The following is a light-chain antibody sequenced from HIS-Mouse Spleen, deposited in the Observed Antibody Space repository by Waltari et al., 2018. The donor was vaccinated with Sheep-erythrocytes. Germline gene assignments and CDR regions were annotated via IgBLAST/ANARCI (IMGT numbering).Light chain of an antibody. V-gene: IGLV2-8*01. J-gene: IGLJ3*02. Sequence: QSALTQPPSASGSPGQSVTISCTGTSSDVGGYNYVSWYQQHPGKAPTLRIYEVSKRTAGVPGRFSGSKSGNTASLTVSGLQAEDEADYYCSSYAGSNNWVFGGGTKLTVL. CDR2: EVS. CDR3: SSYAGSNNWV. CDR1: SSDVGGYNY.